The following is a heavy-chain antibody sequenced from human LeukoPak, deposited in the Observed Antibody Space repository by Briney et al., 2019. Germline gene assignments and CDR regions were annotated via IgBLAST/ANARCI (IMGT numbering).Heavy chain of an antibody. Sequence: GASVKVSCKASGYTFTSYAMHWVRQAPGQRLEWMGWINAGNGNTKYSQKFQGRVTITRDTSASTAYMELSSLRSEDTAVYYCARAVYGSGSYVLIFDYWGQGTLVTVSS. CDR1: GYTFTSYA. J-gene: IGHJ4*02. V-gene: IGHV1-3*01. CDR2: INAGNGNT. D-gene: IGHD3-10*01. CDR3: ARAVYGSGSYVLIFDY.